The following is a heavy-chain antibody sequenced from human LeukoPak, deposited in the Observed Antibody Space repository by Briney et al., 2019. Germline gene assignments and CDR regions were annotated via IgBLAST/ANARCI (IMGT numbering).Heavy chain of an antibody. Sequence: GGSLRLSCAASGFTFSSYSTNWVRQAPGKGLEWVSSISSSSSYIYYADSVKGRFTISRDNAKNSLYLQMNSLRAEDTAVYYCARGAVIHTIWFDPWGQGTLVTVSS. CDR3: ARGAVIHTIWFDP. D-gene: IGHD3-16*02. J-gene: IGHJ5*02. V-gene: IGHV3-21*01. CDR2: ISSSSSYI. CDR1: GFTFSSYS.